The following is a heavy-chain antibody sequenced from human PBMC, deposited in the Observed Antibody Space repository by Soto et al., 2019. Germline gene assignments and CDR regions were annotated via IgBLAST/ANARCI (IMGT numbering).Heavy chain of an antibody. Sequence: QVQLVQSGAEVKKPGASVKVSCKASGYTFTSYGISWVRQAPGQGLEWMGWISAYNGNTNYATKFQGRVTMTTDTSTSTAYRELRSLRSDDTAVYYCARETSIAGADYWGQGTRVTVSS. CDR3: ARETSIAGADY. CDR1: GYTFTSYG. CDR2: ISAYNGNT. J-gene: IGHJ4*02. V-gene: IGHV1-18*01. D-gene: IGHD6-6*01.